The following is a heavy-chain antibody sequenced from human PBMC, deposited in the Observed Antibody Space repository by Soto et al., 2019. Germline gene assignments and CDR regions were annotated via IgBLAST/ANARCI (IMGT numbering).Heavy chain of an antibody. CDR3: ARPTGYSSSWYLGGYYGMDV. CDR1: GFTFSSYG. D-gene: IGHD6-13*01. J-gene: IGHJ6*02. V-gene: IGHV3-33*01. Sequence: PGGSLRLSCAASGFTFSSYGMHWVRQAPGKGLEWVAVIWYDGSNKYYADSVKGRFTISRDNSKSTLYLQMNSLRAEDTAVYYCARPTGYSSSWYLGGYYGMDVWGQGTTVTVSS. CDR2: IWYDGSNK.